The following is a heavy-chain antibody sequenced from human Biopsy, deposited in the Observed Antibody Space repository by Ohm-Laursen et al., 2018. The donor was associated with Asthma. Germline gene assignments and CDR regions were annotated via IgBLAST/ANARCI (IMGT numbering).Heavy chain of an antibody. CDR2: INPNSGGT. CDR1: GYTFIGYH. V-gene: IGHV1-2*06. Sequence: ATVKISCKTSGYTFIGYHIHWVRQAPGQGLEWMGRINPNSGGTNYAQKFQGRVTMTSDTSISTAYMELSRLRPDDTALYYCARGQKSPGDRWFDPRGQGTLVTVSS. D-gene: IGHD7-27*01. J-gene: IGHJ5*02. CDR3: ARGQKSPGDRWFDP.